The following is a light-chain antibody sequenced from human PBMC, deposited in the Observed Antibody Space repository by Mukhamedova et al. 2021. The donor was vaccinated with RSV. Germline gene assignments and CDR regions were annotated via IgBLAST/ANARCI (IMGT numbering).Light chain of an antibody. Sequence: GSDIGSKNVHWYQQKPGQAPVVVIHRDSNRPSGIPERFSGSNSGNTATLTISGAQAGDEADYYCQGWDISTVVFGGGTKLT. V-gene: IGLV3-9*01. CDR2: RDS. CDR3: QGWDISTVV. J-gene: IGLJ2*01. CDR1: DIGSKN.